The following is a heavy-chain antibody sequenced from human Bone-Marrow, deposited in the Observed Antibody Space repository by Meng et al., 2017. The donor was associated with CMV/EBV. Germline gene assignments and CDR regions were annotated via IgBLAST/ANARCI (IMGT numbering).Heavy chain of an antibody. CDR2: IYYSGTT. V-gene: IGHV4-59*02. D-gene: IGHD3-3*01. CDR3: ARDLSEDFWSGHFNNWFDP. Sequence: ESLKISCAASGFTVSSNYMSWVRQAPGKGLEWIGNIYYSGTTFYNPSLESRVTISVDTSRSQFSLKLRAVTAADAGVYYCARDLSEDFWSGHFNNWFDPWGQGTLVTVSS. J-gene: IGHJ5*02. CDR1: GFTVSSNY.